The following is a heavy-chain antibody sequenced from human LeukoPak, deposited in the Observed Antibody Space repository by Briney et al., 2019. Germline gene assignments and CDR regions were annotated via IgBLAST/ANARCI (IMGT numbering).Heavy chain of an antibody. J-gene: IGHJ4*02. CDR1: GFTLSSYW. D-gene: IGHD6-13*01. CDR2: IKQDGSEK. Sequence: GGSLRLSRAASGFTLSSYWMSWVRQAPGKGLEWVANIKQDGSEKYYVDSVKGRFTISRDNAKNSLYLQMNSLRAEDTAVYYCARWPKQQLDNYFDYWGQGTLVTVSS. CDR3: ARWPKQQLDNYFDY. V-gene: IGHV3-7*01.